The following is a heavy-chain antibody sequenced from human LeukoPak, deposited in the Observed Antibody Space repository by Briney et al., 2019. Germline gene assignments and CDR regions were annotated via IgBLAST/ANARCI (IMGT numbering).Heavy chain of an antibody. CDR1: GGSISSYY. J-gene: IGHJ4*02. Sequence: SETLSLTCTVSGGSISSYYWSWIRQPPGKGLEWIWYIYYSGSTNYNPSLKSRVTISVDTSKNQFSLKLSSVTAADTAVYYCARAGRFEFGESTNKYYFDYWGQGTLVTVSS. V-gene: IGHV4-59*01. CDR2: IYYSGST. D-gene: IGHD3-10*01. CDR3: ARAGRFEFGESTNKYYFDY.